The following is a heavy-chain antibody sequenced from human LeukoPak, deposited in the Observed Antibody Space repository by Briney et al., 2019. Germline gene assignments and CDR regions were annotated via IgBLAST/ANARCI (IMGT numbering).Heavy chain of an antibody. D-gene: IGHD2-2*01. CDR2: IKQDGSEK. J-gene: IGHJ6*02. V-gene: IGHV3-7*04. CDR3: ARLIVVVPAALYGGNGMDV. Sequence: PGGSLRLSCAASGFTFSSYWMSWVRQAPGKGLEWVANIKQDGSEKYYVDSVKGRFTISRDNAKNSLYLQMNSLRAEDTAVYYCARLIVVVPAALYGGNGMDVWGQGTTVTVSS. CDR1: GFTFSSYW.